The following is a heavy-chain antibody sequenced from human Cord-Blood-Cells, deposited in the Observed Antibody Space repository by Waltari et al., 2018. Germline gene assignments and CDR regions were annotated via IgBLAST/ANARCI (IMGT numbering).Heavy chain of an antibody. CDR1: GFTFGDYA. V-gene: IGHV3-49*03. J-gene: IGHJ4*02. Sequence: EVQLVESGGGLVQPGRSLRLSCTASGFTFGDYAMSWFRQAPGKGLELVGLIRSKAYGGTTEYAASVKGRFTISRDDSKSIAYLQMNSLKTEDTAVYYCTRYCSGGSCYYFDYWGQGTLVTVSS. CDR3: TRYCSGGSCYYFDY. D-gene: IGHD2-15*01. CDR2: IRSKAYGGTT.